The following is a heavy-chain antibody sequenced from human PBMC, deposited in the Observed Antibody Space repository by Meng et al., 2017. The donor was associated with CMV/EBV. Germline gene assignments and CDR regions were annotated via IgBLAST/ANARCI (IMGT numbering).Heavy chain of an antibody. CDR3: AKNQGWL. CDR1: GFTITNSW. J-gene: IGHJ4*02. D-gene: IGHD5-12*01. CDR2: TNPGGSAK. V-gene: IGHV3-7*01. Sequence: GGSLRLSCAASGFTITNSWMGWVRQAPERGLEWVAITNPGGSAKYYVDSVKGRFTMSTDTAKNSLYLQMNVLRVDDTAVYYCAKNQGWLGGQGTLVTVSS.